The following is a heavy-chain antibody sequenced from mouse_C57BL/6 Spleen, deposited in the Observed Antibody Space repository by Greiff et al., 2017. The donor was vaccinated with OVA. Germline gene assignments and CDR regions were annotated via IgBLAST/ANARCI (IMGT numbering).Heavy chain of an antibody. D-gene: IGHD2-4*01. CDR2: IDPSASYT. CDR3: ARSGDYDDY. V-gene: IGHV1-50*01. Sequence: QVQLQQSGAELVKPGASVKLSCKASGYTFTSYWMQWVKQRPGQGLEWIGEIDPSASYTNYNQKFKGKATLTVDTSSSTAYMQLSSLTSEDAAVYYCARSGDYDDYWGQGTTLTVSS. CDR1: GYTFTSYW. J-gene: IGHJ2*01.